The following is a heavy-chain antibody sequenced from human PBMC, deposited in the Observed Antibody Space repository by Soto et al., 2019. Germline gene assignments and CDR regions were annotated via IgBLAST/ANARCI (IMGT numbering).Heavy chain of an antibody. D-gene: IGHD6-13*01. Sequence: QVQLQESGPGLVKPSETLSLTCTVSGGSISSYYWSWVRQPPGKGLEWIGSIYYSGSTNYNPSLTRRVTISVDTSKDLFSLKLSSVTAADTAVYYCASQGSWYWTPLDYWGQGTLVTVSS. CDR2: IYYSGST. J-gene: IGHJ4*02. V-gene: IGHV4-59*01. CDR1: GGSISSYY. CDR3: ASQGSWYWTPLDY.